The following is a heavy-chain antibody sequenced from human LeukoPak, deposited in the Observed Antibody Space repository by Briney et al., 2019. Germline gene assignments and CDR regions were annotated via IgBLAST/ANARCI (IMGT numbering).Heavy chain of an antibody. CDR1: GYTFSDYG. D-gene: IGHD6-6*01. Sequence: GASVKVSCKASGYTFSDYGISWVRQAPGQGLEWMGIINPSGGSTGYAQKFQGRVTMTRDTSTSTVYMELSSLRSEDTAVYYCASRAAARYHFDYWGQGTLVTVSS. V-gene: IGHV1-46*01. J-gene: IGHJ4*02. CDR2: INPSGGST. CDR3: ASRAAARYHFDY.